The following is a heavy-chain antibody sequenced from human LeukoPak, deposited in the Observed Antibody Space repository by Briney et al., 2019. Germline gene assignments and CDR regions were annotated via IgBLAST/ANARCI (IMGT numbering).Heavy chain of an antibody. Sequence: GGPLRLSCAASGFTFSSYWMHWVRQAPGKGLVWVSRINSDGSSTSYADSVKGRFTISRDNAKNTLYLQMNSLRAEDTAVYYCARGRDYYGSGDNWFDPWGQGTLVTVSS. V-gene: IGHV3-74*01. CDR1: GFTFSSYW. CDR2: INSDGSST. D-gene: IGHD3-10*01. J-gene: IGHJ5*02. CDR3: ARGRDYYGSGDNWFDP.